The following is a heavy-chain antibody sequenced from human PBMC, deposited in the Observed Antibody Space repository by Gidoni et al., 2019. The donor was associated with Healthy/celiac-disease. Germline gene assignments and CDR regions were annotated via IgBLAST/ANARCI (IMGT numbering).Heavy chain of an antibody. D-gene: IGHD3-16*01. CDR1: GGSIRRGDYY. CDR2: IYYSGST. CDR3: ARDGSGGGRAGGVDY. J-gene: IGHJ4*02. V-gene: IGHV4-30-4*01. Sequence: QVQLQASGPGLVTPSQPLSLTCTVSGGSIRRGDYYWSWIRQPPGKGLEWIGYIYYSGSTYYNPSLKSRVTISVDTSKNQFSLKLSSVTAADTAVDYWARDGSGGGRAGGVDYWGQGTLVTVSS.